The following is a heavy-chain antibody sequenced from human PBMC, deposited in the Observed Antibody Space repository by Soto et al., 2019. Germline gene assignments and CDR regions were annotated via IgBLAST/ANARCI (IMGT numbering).Heavy chain of an antibody. CDR1: GYTFTSYD. D-gene: IGHD1-26*01. Sequence: ASGKVSCKASGYTFTSYDINWVRRATGQGLEWMGWMNPNSGNTGYAQKFQGRVTMTRNTSISTAYMELSSLRSEDTAVYYCARRGISGSYTNWFDPWGQGTLVTVSS. V-gene: IGHV1-8*01. J-gene: IGHJ5*02. CDR2: MNPNSGNT. CDR3: ARRGISGSYTNWFDP.